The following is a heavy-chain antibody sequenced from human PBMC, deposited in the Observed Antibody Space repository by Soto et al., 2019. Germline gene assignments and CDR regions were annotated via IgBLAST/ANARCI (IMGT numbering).Heavy chain of an antibody. CDR3: ASPILGYCSSTSCLDAFDI. D-gene: IGHD2-2*01. CDR2: ISGSGGST. J-gene: IGHJ3*02. CDR1: GFTFSSYA. Sequence: EVQLLESGGGLVQPGGSLRLSCAASGFTFSSYAMSWVRQAPGKGLEWVSAISGSGGSTYYADSVKGRFTISRDNSKNTLYLQMNSLRAEDTAVYYCASPILGYCSSTSCLDAFDIWGQGTMVTVSS. V-gene: IGHV3-23*01.